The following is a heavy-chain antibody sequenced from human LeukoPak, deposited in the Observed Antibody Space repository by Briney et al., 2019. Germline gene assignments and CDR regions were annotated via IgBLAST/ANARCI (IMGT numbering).Heavy chain of an antibody. J-gene: IGHJ4*02. V-gene: IGHV3-21*01. Sequence: GGSLRLSCAASGFTFSSYAMSWVRQAPGKGLEWVSSISSSSSYIYYADSVKGRFTISRDNSKNTLYLQMNSLRAEDTAVYCCAKPIVGATLSYFDYWGQGTLVTVSS. D-gene: IGHD1-26*01. CDR1: GFTFSSYA. CDR2: ISSSSSYI. CDR3: AKPIVGATLSYFDY.